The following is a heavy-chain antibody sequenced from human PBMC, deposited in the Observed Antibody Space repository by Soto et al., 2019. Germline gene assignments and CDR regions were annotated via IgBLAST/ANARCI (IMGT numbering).Heavy chain of an antibody. V-gene: IGHV5-51*01. CDR2: IYPSDSDV. Sequence: GESLKISCQCFGYDFISYWIGWLRRVPGEVLEWMGIIYPSDSDVRYSPSFQGQVTISADKSITTAYLKWSSLKAADTAIYYCARRSRYPFSTSCNLKYFQHWRQTTLVTVAS. J-gene: IGHJ1*01. D-gene: IGHD2-2*01. CDR3: ARRSRYPFSTSCNLKYFQH. CDR1: GYDFISYW.